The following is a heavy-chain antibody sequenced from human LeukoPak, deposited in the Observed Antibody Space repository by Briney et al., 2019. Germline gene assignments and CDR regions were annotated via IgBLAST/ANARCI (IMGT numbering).Heavy chain of an antibody. CDR3: AKGDYGDLLVNFDY. D-gene: IGHD4-17*01. J-gene: IGHJ4*02. Sequence: GGSLRLSCAASGFTFDDYGMSWVRQAPGKGLEWVSGINWNGGSTGYADSVKGRFTISRDNAKNSLYLQMNSLRAEDMALYYCAKGDYGDLLVNFDYWGQGTLVTVSS. V-gene: IGHV3-20*04. CDR1: GFTFDDYG. CDR2: INWNGGST.